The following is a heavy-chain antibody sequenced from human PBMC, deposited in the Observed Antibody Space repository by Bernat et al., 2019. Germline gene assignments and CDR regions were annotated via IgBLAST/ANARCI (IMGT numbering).Heavy chain of an antibody. D-gene: IGHD4-23*01. CDR3: ARSYYGGNSVCFDP. V-gene: IGHV4-4*02. J-gene: IGHJ5*02. CDR2: IYHSGST. Sequence: QVQLQESGPGLVKPSGTLSLNCAVSGGSISSSNWWSWVRQPPGKGLEWIGEIYHSGSTNYNPSLKSRVTISVDTSNNQFSLKLSSVTAADTAVYYCARSYYGGNSVCFDPWGQGTLVTVSS. CDR1: GGSISSSNW.